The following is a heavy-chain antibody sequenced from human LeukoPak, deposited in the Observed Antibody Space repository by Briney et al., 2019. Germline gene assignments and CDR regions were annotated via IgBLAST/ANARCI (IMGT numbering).Heavy chain of an antibody. CDR2: INPNSGGT. D-gene: IGHD3-10*01. V-gene: IGHV1-2*06. Sequence: GASVKVSCKASGYTFTGYYMHWMRQAPGQGLEWIGRINPNSGGTNYAHKFQGRVTMTRDTSISTAYMELSRLRSDDTAVYYCARAIHRDYYGSGSYSHWGQGTLVTVSS. CDR3: ARAIHRDYYGSGSYSH. J-gene: IGHJ4*02. CDR1: GYTFTGYY.